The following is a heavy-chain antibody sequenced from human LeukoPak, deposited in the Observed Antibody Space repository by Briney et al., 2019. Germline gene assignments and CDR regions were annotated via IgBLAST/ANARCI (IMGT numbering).Heavy chain of an antibody. V-gene: IGHV1-18*04. J-gene: IGHJ4*02. CDR2: ISAYNGNT. CDR1: GYSLTIDG. D-gene: IGHD3-9*01. CDR3: ARDRGYDILPGYEKFDY. Sequence: GASVKLSCKATGYSLTIDGISWVRQGPGQGLEWMGWISAYNGNTNYAQKLQGRVTMTTDTSTSTASMELRSLRSDDTAVYYCARDRGYDILPGYEKFDYWGQGTLVTVSS.